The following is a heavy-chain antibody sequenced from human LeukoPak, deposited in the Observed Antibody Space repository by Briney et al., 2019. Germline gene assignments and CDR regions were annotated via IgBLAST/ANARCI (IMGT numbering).Heavy chain of an antibody. CDR3: ARGVFGDGYNYFDY. CDR2: IKEDGTET. D-gene: IGHD5-24*01. V-gene: IGHV3-7*01. Sequence: GGSLRLSCAASGFMFSSNWMSWVRLAPGKGLEWVANIKEDGTETYYVDSVKGRFTISRDNAKNSLYLQMNSLRAEDTAVYYCARGVFGDGYNYFDYWGQGTLVTVSS. CDR1: GFMFSSNW. J-gene: IGHJ4*02.